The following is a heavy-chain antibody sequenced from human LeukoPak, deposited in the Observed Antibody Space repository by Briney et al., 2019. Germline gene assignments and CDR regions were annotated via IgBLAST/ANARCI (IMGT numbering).Heavy chain of an antibody. V-gene: IGHV1-2*02. CDR1: GYTFTGYY. J-gene: IGHJ1*01. Sequence: GASVKVSCKASGYTFTGYYMHWVRQAPGQGLEWMGWINPNSGGTKYAQKFQGRVTMTRDTSISTAYMELSSLRSDDTAVYYCARVWNYHDRSGYLEYFQEWGQGTLVTVSS. CDR2: INPNSGGT. CDR3: ARVWNYHDRSGYLEYFQE. D-gene: IGHD3-22*01.